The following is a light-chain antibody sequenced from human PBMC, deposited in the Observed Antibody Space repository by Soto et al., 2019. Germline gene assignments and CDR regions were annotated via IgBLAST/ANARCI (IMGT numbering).Light chain of an antibody. J-gene: IGLJ1*01. CDR3: SSYTNSSTYV. Sequence: QSVLTQPASVSGSPGQSITISCTGTSSDVGGYNYVSWYQQHPDKAPKLMIYDVNNRPSGVSNRFSGSKSGNTASLTISGLQAEDEADYYCSSYTNSSTYVFGTGTKLTVL. CDR2: DVN. CDR1: SSDVGGYNY. V-gene: IGLV2-14*01.